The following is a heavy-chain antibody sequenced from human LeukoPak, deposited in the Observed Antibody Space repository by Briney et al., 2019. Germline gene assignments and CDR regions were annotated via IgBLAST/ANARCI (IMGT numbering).Heavy chain of an antibody. Sequence: GGSLRLSCAASGFTFSNYDVSWVRQAPGKGLEWVSGISGSGGSTYYADSVKGRFTISRDNSKNTLYLQMNGLRAEDTAVYYCANHLVPAPPFDYWGQGTLVTVSS. CDR1: GFTFSNYD. CDR2: ISGSGGST. D-gene: IGHD2-2*01. V-gene: IGHV3-23*01. CDR3: ANHLVPAPPFDY. J-gene: IGHJ4*02.